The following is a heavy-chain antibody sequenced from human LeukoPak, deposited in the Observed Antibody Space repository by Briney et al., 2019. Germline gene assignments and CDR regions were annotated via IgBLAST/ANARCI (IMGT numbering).Heavy chain of an antibody. CDR2: IKSNNDGGTT. V-gene: IGHV3-15*01. CDR3: TPVMVEDRGF. Sequence: GGSLRLSFAAPGFIFNKAGMNWFRQAPGKGREWVGRIKSNNDGGTTDYASPVEGRFIISRDDSKNTIYLQMNRLIIDDTAIYYCTPVMVEDRGFRGQGTLVTVSS. D-gene: IGHD2-21*01. J-gene: IGHJ4*02. CDR1: GFIFNKAG.